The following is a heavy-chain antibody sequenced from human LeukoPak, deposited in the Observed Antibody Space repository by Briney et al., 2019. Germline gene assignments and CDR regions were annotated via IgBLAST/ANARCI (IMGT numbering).Heavy chain of an antibody. CDR3: ARGLLDY. CDR1: GGSFSGYY. Sequence: PSETLSLTCAVYGGSFSGYYWSWIRQPPGKGLEWTGEINHSGSTNYNPSLKSRVTISVDTSKNQFSLKLSSVTAADTAVYYCARGLLDYWGQGTLVTVSS. CDR2: INHSGST. J-gene: IGHJ4*02. V-gene: IGHV4-34*01.